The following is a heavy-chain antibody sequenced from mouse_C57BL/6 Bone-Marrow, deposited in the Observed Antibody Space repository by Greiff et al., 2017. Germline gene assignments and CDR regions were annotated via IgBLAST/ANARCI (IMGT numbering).Heavy chain of an antibody. CDR2: IYPSDSET. V-gene: IGHV1-61*01. CDR3: ARWGTTVVAHYAMDY. J-gene: IGHJ4*01. D-gene: IGHD1-1*01. CDR1: GYTFTSYW. Sequence: QVQLQQPGAELVRPGSSVKLSCKASGYTFTSYWMDWVKQRPGQGLEWIGNIYPSDSETHYNQKFKDKTTLTVEKSSSAAYMQLSSLTSEDSAVYYCARWGTTVVAHYAMDYWGQGTSVTVSS.